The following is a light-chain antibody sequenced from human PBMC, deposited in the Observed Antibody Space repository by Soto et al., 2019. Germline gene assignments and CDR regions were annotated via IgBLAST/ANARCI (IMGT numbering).Light chain of an antibody. V-gene: IGKV1-5*01. CDR1: QSISNR. J-gene: IGKJ1*01. CDR3: QQYETFSGT. Sequence: DIQMTQSPSTLSASVGDGVTITCRASQSISNRLAWYQQKPGQAPKYLIYDASSLDSGAPSRFSGSGSGTEFTLSISSLQPDDFATYYCQQYETFSGTFGPGTKVDIK. CDR2: DAS.